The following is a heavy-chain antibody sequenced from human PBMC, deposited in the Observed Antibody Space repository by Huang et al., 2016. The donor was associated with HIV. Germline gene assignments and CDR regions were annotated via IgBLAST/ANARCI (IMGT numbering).Heavy chain of an antibody. Sequence: QVQLVQSGAEVKKPGSSVKVSCKASGGSFRNFAIGWVRQAPGQGREWMGRIIPTLGTANYAQKVQGRVTIIADESTSTAYMELSSLRSEDTAVYYCATVDYYDTSGPQRGYFDNWGQGTLVTVSS. D-gene: IGHD3-22*01. CDR2: IIPTLGTA. J-gene: IGHJ4*02. CDR1: GGSFRNFA. CDR3: ATVDYYDTSGPQRGYFDN. V-gene: IGHV1-69*11.